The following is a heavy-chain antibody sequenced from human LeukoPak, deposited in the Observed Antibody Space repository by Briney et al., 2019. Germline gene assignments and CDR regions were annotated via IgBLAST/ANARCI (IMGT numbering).Heavy chain of an antibody. D-gene: IGHD5-18*01. CDR2: IDPSDSYT. V-gene: IGHV5-10-1*01. CDR1: GYSFTSYW. J-gene: IGHJ6*04. CDR3: ASTDTAKGMDV. Sequence: GASLKISCKGSGYSFTSYWISWVRQMPGKRLEWMGRIDPSDSYTNYSPSFQGHVTISADKSISTAYLQWSSLKASDTAMYYCASTDTAKGMDVWGKGTTVTVSS.